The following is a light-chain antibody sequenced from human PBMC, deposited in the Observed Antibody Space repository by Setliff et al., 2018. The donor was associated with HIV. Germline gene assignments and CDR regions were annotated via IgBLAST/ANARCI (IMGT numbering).Light chain of an antibody. V-gene: IGLV2-14*01. Sequence: QSVLTQPASVSGSPGQAITISCTGTRSDVGGYNPVSWYQQLPGKAPKLIIYDVSKRPSGVSNRFSGSKSANTASLTISGLQAEDEADYYCSSYTSSSTYVFGTGTKVTVL. J-gene: IGLJ1*01. CDR1: RSDVGGYNP. CDR3: SSYTSSSTYV. CDR2: DVS.